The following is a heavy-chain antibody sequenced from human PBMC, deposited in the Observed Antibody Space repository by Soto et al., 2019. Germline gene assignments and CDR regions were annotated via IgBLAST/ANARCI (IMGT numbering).Heavy chain of an antibody. CDR1: GFTFSSYT. Sequence: EVQLLESGGGLVQPGGSLRLSCAASGFTFSSYTMSWVRQAPGKGLEWVSAISDSGGSTYYADSVKGRFTISRDNSKHTLFLQVNSLRAEDTAVYYCAKGLGDYYDMDVWGKGTTVTVSS. J-gene: IGHJ6*03. V-gene: IGHV3-23*01. CDR3: AKGLGDYYDMDV. CDR2: ISDSGGST.